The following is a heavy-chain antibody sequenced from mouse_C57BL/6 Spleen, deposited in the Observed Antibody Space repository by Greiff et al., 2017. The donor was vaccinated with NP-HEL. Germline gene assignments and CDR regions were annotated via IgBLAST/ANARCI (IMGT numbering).Heavy chain of an antibody. CDR3: SKDPDSYDY. CDR1: GFTFSSYA. CDR2: ISAGGSST. J-gene: IGHJ2*01. D-gene: IGHD2-4*01. V-gene: IGHV5-4*01. Sequence: DVQLQESGGGLVKPGGSLKLSCAASGFTFSSYAMSWVRQPPEKRLAWVATISAGGSSTYYTDNVKGRFTISRDNAKNNLYLQMSHLKSEDTAMYYCSKDPDSYDYWGQGTTLTVSS.